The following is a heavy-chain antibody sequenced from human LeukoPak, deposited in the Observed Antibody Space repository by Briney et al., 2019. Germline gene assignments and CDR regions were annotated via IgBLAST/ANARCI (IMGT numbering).Heavy chain of an antibody. D-gene: IGHD6-6*01. Sequence: SETPSLTCTVSGGSINSGGYYYSWIRQYSGKGLEWIGDINNSGSTYYNPSLKSRLTISVDTSKNQFSLKLTSVSAADTAVYYCARAYSRTSEIDYWGQGTLVTVSS. CDR3: ARAYSRTSEIDY. CDR2: INNSGST. V-gene: IGHV4-31*03. CDR1: GGSINSGGYY. J-gene: IGHJ4*02.